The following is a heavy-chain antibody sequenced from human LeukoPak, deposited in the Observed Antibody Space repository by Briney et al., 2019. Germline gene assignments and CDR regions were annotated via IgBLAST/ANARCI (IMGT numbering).Heavy chain of an antibody. J-gene: IGHJ5*02. Sequence: ASVKVSCKASGYTFTSYGISWVRQAPGQGLEWMGWISAYNGNTNYAQKLQGRVTMTTDTSTSTAYMELRSLRSDDTAVYYCARDPFGHFGDRRFDPWGQGTLVTVSS. CDR1: GYTFTSYG. D-gene: IGHD3-16*01. CDR3: ARDPFGHFGDRRFDP. CDR2: ISAYNGNT. V-gene: IGHV1-18*01.